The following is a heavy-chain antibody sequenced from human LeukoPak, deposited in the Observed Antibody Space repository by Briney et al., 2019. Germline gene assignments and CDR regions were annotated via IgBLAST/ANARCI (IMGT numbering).Heavy chain of an antibody. CDR3: ARSPPIKKYYYGSGSYYYYGMDV. Sequence: SVKVSCQAPGGTFSSYAISWVRQAPGQGLEWMGGIIPIFGTANYAQKFQGRVTITADESTSTAYMELSSLRSEDTAVYYCARSPPIKKYYYGSGSYYYYGMDVWGQGTTVTVSS. J-gene: IGHJ6*02. CDR1: GGTFSSYA. CDR2: IIPIFGTA. D-gene: IGHD3-10*01. V-gene: IGHV1-69*13.